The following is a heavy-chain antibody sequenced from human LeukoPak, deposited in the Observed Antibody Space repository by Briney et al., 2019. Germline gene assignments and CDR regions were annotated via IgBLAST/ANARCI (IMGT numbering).Heavy chain of an antibody. J-gene: IGHJ6*03. CDR3: ARQIAAPGNYYYYMDV. CDR1: GGSISSSY. D-gene: IGHD6-13*01. Sequence: SETLSLTRTVSGGSISSSYWTWIRQPPGKGLEWIGYIYTSGSTDYNPSLKSRVTISVDTSKNQFSLKLTSVTAADTAMYYCARQIAAPGNYYYYMDVWGQGTLVTVSS. CDR2: IYTSGST. V-gene: IGHV4-4*09.